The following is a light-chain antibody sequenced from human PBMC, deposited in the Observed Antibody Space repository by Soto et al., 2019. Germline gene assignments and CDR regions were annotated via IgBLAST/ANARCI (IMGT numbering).Light chain of an antibody. V-gene: IGLV1-44*01. CDR1: RSNIGGNT. CDR2: SNN. J-gene: IGLJ2*01. CDR3: AAWDDSLKGVL. Sequence: QSVLTQPPSTSGTPGQRVTLSCSGTRSNIGGNTVNWYQQLPGTAPKLLIHSNNHRPSGVPDRIAGTKSGTSASLAISGLQSEDEADYYCAAWDDSLKGVLFGGGTKLTVL.